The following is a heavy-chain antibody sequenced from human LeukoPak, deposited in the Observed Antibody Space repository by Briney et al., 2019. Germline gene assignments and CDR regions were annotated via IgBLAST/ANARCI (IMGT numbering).Heavy chain of an antibody. CDR1: GFTFRSHG. D-gene: IGHD1-26*01. CDR3: ARSRAFNSGAFDP. Sequence: GGSLRLSCAAPGFTFRSHGMHWVRQAPGKGLEWVAGIWYDGSNEDYADSVKGRFTISRDNSKNTLYLQMNSLRVEDTAVYYCARSRAFNSGAFDPWGQGSLVTVSS. J-gene: IGHJ5*02. CDR2: IWYDGSNE. V-gene: IGHV3-33*01.